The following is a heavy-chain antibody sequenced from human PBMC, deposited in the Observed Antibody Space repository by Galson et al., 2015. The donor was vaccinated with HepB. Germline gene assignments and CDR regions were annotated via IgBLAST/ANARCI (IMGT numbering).Heavy chain of an antibody. J-gene: IGHJ4*02. CDR3: ARAHSPPVATNIVVGYFDY. D-gene: IGHD2-2*01. V-gene: IGHV3-30-3*01. CDR1: GFTFSTYA. CDR2: ISYDGTNK. Sequence: SLRLSCAASGFTFSTYAMNWVRQAPGKGLEWVAVISYDGTNKYYADSVKGRFTISRGNSKNTPYLQMNSLRVEDTAVYYCARAHSPPVATNIVVGYFDYWGQGTLVTVAA.